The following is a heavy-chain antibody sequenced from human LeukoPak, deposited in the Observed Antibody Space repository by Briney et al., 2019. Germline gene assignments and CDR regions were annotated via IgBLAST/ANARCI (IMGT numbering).Heavy chain of an antibody. J-gene: IGHJ4*02. Sequence: GGSLRLSCAASGFTFSSYSMNWVRQAPGKGLEWVSSISSSSSYVYYADSVKGRFTISRDNAKNSLYLQMNSLRAEDTAVYYCARDYGAYSYGGYFDYWGQGTLVTVSS. V-gene: IGHV3-21*01. D-gene: IGHD5-18*01. CDR2: ISSSSSYV. CDR3: ARDYGAYSYGGYFDY. CDR1: GFTFSSYS.